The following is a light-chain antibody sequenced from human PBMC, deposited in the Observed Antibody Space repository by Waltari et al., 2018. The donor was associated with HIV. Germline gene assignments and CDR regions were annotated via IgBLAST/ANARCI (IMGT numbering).Light chain of an antibody. J-gene: IGLJ2*01. CDR3: ASYAGRNTLV. CDR1: AIDVGAYTF. Sequence: SALPQPPSASGSPGQSVTTPCPGKAIDVGAYTFAPWYQQHPGKPPKLIIYEVFKRPSGVPDRFSGSKSGNTASLTVSGLQAEDEANYYCASYAGRNTLVFGGGTKLTVL. CDR2: EVF. V-gene: IGLV2-8*01.